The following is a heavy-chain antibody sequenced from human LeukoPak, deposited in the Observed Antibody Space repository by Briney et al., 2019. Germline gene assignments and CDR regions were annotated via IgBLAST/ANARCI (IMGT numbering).Heavy chain of an antibody. D-gene: IGHD5-12*01. J-gene: IGHJ4*02. CDR3: ARAIYSGYDLYYFDY. Sequence: VASVKVSCKASGGTFSSYAISWVRQAPGQGLEWMGGIIPIFGTANYAQKFQGRVTITADESTSTAYMELSSLRSEDTAVYYCARAIYSGYDLYYFDYWGQGTLVTVSS. CDR2: IIPIFGTA. CDR1: GGTFSSYA. V-gene: IGHV1-69*13.